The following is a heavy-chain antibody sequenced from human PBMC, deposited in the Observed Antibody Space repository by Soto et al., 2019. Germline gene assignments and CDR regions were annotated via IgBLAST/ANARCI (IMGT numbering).Heavy chain of an antibody. D-gene: IGHD6-19*01. CDR1: GFTFSRYE. Sequence: EVQLVESGGGLVQAGGSLRLFCAVSGFTFSRYEMNWVRQAPGKGLEWVSYIGTSGKTIYYADSVRGRFTISRDNAKNSLYLQMNSLRAEDTAVYYCARVGDSSGWPRYYGMDVWGQGTTVTVSS. CDR3: ARVGDSSGWPRYYGMDV. J-gene: IGHJ6*02. CDR2: IGTSGKTI. V-gene: IGHV3-48*03.